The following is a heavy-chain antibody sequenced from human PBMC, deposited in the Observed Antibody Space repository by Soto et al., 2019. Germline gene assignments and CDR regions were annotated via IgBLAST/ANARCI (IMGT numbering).Heavy chain of an antibody. D-gene: IGHD6-19*01. J-gene: IGHJ4*02. CDR1: GYTFTAYG. Sequence: QVQLVQSGAERKKPGASVKVSCKASGYTFTAYGITWVRQAPGQGLECMGWISTHNGNTNYAQKFQGRVTMTTDTSTSTAYMELRALISDDTAVYYCARGVAVADVYYFDYWGQGPLVTVSS. V-gene: IGHV1-18*04. CDR2: ISTHNGNT. CDR3: ARGVAVADVYYFDY.